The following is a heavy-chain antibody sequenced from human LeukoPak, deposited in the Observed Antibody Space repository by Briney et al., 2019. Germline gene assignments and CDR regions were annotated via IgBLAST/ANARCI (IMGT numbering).Heavy chain of an antibody. V-gene: IGHV3-23*01. CDR3: AKDPYYDSSGYYDY. CDR2: ISGSGGST. D-gene: IGHD3-22*01. Sequence: PGGSLRLSCAASGFTFSSYAMSWVRQAPGKGLEWVSAISGSGGSTYYADSVKGRFTISRDNSKNTLYLRMNSLRAEDTAVYYCAKDPYYDSSGYYDYWGQGTLVTVSS. J-gene: IGHJ4*02. CDR1: GFTFSSYA.